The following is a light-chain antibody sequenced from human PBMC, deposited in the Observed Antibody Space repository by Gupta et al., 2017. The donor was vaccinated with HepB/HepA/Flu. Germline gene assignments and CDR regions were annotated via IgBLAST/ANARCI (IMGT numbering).Light chain of an antibody. Sequence: DIQMTQSPSTLSASVGDRVTITCRASQSVTNWLAWYQQKPGKAPNLLIYKASRVESGVPSRFSGSGFGTEFPLTISSRHPDDFANYYCQMEDSSPWTFGQGTKVEI. CDR1: QSVTNW. J-gene: IGKJ1*01. CDR2: KAS. CDR3: QMEDSSPWT. V-gene: IGKV1-5*03.